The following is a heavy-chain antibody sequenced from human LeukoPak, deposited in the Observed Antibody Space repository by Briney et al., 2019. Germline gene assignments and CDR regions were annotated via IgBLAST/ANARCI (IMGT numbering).Heavy chain of an antibody. CDR1: GFTFSDYY. V-gene: IGHV3-11*01. J-gene: IGHJ4*02. CDR3: ARDNYYDSSGYFGY. Sequence: PGGSLRLSCAASGFTFSDYYMSWLRQAPGKGLEWVSYISSSGSTIYYADSVKGRFTISRDNAKNSLYLQMNSLRAEDTAVYYCARDNYYDSSGYFGYWGQGTLVTVSS. CDR2: ISSSGSTI. D-gene: IGHD3-22*01.